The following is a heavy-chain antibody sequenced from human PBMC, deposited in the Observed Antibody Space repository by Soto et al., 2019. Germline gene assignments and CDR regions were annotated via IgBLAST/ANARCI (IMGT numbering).Heavy chain of an antibody. CDR2: ISAGGDRT. V-gene: IGHV3-23*01. CDR3: ARRV. CDR1: GFTFSHYP. J-gene: IGHJ4*02. Sequence: EVQVSESGGGLVQPGGSLRLSCATSGFTFSHYPMNWVRQAPGKGLEWVSGISAGGDRTYYADSVKGRFTIFRDKSKNSVSLQMNSPRVEHTAVYYCARRVWGQGTLVTVSS.